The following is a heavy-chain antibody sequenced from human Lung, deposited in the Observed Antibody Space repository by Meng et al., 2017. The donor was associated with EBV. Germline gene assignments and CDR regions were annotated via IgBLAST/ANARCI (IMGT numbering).Heavy chain of an antibody. CDR2: NNDNRRT. V-gene: IGHV4-34*01. J-gene: IGHJ4*02. Sequence: GVSLICFHQHPLPPPPWHALECIGENNDNRRTVYNPSLISRLTISVDRSQRQSSLELSSVTAEDTAVYYCASRPTGIDSWGQGTLVTVSS. CDR3: ASRPTGIDS. CDR1: GVSLICFH. D-gene: IGHD2-8*02.